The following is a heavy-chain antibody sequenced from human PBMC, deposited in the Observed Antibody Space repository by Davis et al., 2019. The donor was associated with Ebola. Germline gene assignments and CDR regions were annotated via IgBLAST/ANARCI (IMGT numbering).Heavy chain of an antibody. V-gene: IGHV1-69*04. Sequence: SVKVSCKASGGTFSSYAISWVRQAPGQGLEWMGRIIPILGIANYAQKFQGRVTITRDMSTSTAYMELSSLRSEDTAVYYCAAGIPIFGVNNWFDPWGQGTLVTVSS. J-gene: IGHJ5*02. D-gene: IGHD3-3*01. CDR3: AAGIPIFGVNNWFDP. CDR2: IIPILGIA. CDR1: GGTFSSYA.